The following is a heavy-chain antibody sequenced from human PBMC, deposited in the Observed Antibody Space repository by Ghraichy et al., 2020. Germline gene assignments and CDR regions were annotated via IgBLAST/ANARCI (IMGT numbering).Heavy chain of an antibody. CDR2: INHSGGT. CDR1: GASLSGYY. Sequence: SETLSLTCAVYGASLSGYYWSWIRQPPGKGLEWIGEINHSGGTNYNPSLKSRVTLSIDTSKNQFSLKLSSVAAADTAVYYCTRGRPLRWGGPARPDNMDYWGHGTLVTVSS. D-gene: IGHD2-2*01. CDR3: TRGRPLRWGGPARPDNMDY. V-gene: IGHV4-34*01. J-gene: IGHJ4*01.